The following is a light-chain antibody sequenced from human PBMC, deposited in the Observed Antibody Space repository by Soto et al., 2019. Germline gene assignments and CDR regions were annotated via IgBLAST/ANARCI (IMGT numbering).Light chain of an antibody. V-gene: IGKV3-15*01. CDR2: GIS. CDR1: QTIGRN. Sequence: SPGTLSLSPGETATLSCRASQTIGRNYLAWYQQKPGQAPRLLIYGISTRAADIPARFSGSGSGTDFTLTISSLQSEDFAVYYCQQHSKWPITFGQGTRLEIK. CDR3: QQHSKWPIT. J-gene: IGKJ5*01.